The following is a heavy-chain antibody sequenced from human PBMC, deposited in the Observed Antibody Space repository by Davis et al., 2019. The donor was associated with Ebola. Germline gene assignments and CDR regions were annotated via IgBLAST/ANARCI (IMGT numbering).Heavy chain of an antibody. D-gene: IGHD6-19*01. V-gene: IGHV3-23*01. J-gene: IGHJ5*02. Sequence: GESLKISCAASGFTFSNYAMSWVRQAPGEGLEWVSAISGSGGRTDYADSVKGRFTISRDNSKNTLYLQMNSLRAEDTAVYYCAKAFVVSVAGTGGWFDPWGQGTLVTVSS. CDR3: AKAFVVSVAGTGGWFDP. CDR2: ISGSGGRT. CDR1: GFTFSNYA.